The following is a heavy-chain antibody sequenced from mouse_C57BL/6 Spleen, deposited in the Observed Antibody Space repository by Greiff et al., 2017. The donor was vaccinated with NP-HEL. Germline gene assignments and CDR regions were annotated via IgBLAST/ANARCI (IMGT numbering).Heavy chain of an antibody. V-gene: IGHV2-9-1*01. J-gene: IGHJ2*01. CDR2: IWTGGGT. CDR1: GFSLTSYA. CDR3: ARMAYYYDYDGPYYFDY. Sequence: QVQLKQSGPGLVAPSQSLSITCTVSGFSLTSYAISWVRQPPGKGLEWLGVIWTGGGTNYNSALKSRLSISKDNSKSQVFLKMNSLQTDDTARYYCARMAYYYDYDGPYYFDYWGQGTTLTVSS. D-gene: IGHD2-4*01.